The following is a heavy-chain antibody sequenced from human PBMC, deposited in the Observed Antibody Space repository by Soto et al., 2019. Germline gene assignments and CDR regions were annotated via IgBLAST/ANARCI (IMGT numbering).Heavy chain of an antibody. V-gene: IGHV3-30*18. CDR3: AKAGPYSSGWYTEEYYYGMDV. J-gene: IGHJ6*02. CDR1: GFTFSSYG. CDR2: ISYDGSNK. D-gene: IGHD6-19*01. Sequence: GGSLRLSCAASGFTFSSYGMHWVRQAPGKGLEWVAVISYDGSNKYYADSVKGRFTISRDNSKNTLYLQMNSLRAEDTAVYYCAKAGPYSSGWYTEEYYYGMDVWGQGTTVTVSS.